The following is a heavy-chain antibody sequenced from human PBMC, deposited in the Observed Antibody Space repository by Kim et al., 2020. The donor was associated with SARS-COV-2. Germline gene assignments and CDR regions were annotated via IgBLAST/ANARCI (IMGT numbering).Heavy chain of an antibody. Sequence: SFQGHVTISADKSISTAYLQWSSLKASDTAMYYCARASRYNWNYAGYFDLWGRGTLVTVSS. D-gene: IGHD1-7*01. CDR3: ARASRYNWNYAGYFDL. J-gene: IGHJ2*01. V-gene: IGHV5-10-1*01.